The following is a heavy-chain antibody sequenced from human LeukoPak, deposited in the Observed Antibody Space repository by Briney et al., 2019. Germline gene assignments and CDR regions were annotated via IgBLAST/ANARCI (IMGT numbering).Heavy chain of an antibody. CDR3: ARDVGIAVTGASFDY. D-gene: IGHD6-19*01. CDR2: IYTSGST. Sequence: SETLSLTCTVSGGSISNYYWSWIRQPAGKGLEWIGRIYTSGSTNCNPSLKSRVTMSVDTSKNQFSLKLSSVTAADTAVYYCARDVGIAVTGASFDYWGQGTLVTVSS. J-gene: IGHJ4*02. CDR1: GGSISNYY. V-gene: IGHV4-4*07.